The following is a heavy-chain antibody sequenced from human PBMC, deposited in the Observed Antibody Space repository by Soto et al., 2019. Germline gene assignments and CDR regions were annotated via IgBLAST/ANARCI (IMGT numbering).Heavy chain of an antibody. Sequence: QVQLQESGPGLVKPSQTLSLTCTVSGGSISSGGYYWSWIRQHPGKGLEWIGYIYYSGRTYYNPSLNSRVTISVDTSKNQFSLKLSSVPAADTAVYYCARGGSSSPYFDDWGQGTLVTVSS. CDR1: GGSISSGGYY. D-gene: IGHD6-13*01. J-gene: IGHJ4*02. V-gene: IGHV4-31*03. CDR2: IYYSGRT. CDR3: ARGGSSSPYFDD.